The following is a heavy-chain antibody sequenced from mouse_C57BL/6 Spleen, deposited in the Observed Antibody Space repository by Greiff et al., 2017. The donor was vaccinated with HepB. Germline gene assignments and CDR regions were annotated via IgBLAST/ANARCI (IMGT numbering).Heavy chain of an antibody. V-gene: IGHV1-18*01. J-gene: IGHJ4*01. D-gene: IGHD4-1*01. CDR2: INPNNGGT. CDR3: ARGTNWPYYYAMDY. CDR1: GYTFTDYN. Sequence: VQLQQSGPELVKPGASVKIPCKASGYTFTDYNMDWVKQSHGKSLEWIGDINPNNGGTIYNQKFKGKATLTVDKSSSTAYMDLRSLTSEDTAVYYCARGTNWPYYYAMDYWGQGTSVTVSS.